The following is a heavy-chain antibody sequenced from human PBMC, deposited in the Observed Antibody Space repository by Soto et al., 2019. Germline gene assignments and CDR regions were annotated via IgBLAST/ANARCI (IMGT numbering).Heavy chain of an antibody. D-gene: IGHD2-15*01. Sequence: SVKVSCKASGVTGYNYAVSWVRQAPGQGLEWMGGIIPMFETVNYAQRFQGRLTIAADESTSTAYMELTSLTSADTAVYFCARGLRTGNYGMDVWGQGTTVTV. CDR3: ARGLRTGNYGMDV. CDR1: GVTGYNYA. CDR2: IIPMFETV. J-gene: IGHJ6*02. V-gene: IGHV1-69*13.